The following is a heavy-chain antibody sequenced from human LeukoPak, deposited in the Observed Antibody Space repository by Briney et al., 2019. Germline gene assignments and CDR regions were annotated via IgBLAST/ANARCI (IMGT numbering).Heavy chain of an antibody. D-gene: IGHD5-12*01. CDR3: ARMYGGYYFDY. V-gene: IGHV3-53*01. CDR1: AFTVRGNY. J-gene: IGHJ4*02. CDR2: IYPSGST. Sequence: PGGSLRLSCAASAFTVRGNYMSWVRQAPGKGLEWVSIIYPSGSTFYADSVKGRFTISRDNSENTLYLQMNNLRPEDTAMYYCARMYGGYYFDYWGQGTLVTVSS.